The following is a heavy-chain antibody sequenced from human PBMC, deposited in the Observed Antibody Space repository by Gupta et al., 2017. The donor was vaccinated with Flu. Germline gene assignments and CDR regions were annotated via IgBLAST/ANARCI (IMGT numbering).Heavy chain of an antibody. D-gene: IGHD2-2*02. Sequence: QVQLVQSGAEVRKPGASVKVSCRASGYSFTDYYIHWVRQAPGQGLEWMGRINPNSGDTNSVEKLQGRVTMTRDTSSNTAYMELSSLRSDDTAVYYCGRPDCSSSVCYTLAYWGQGTVVTVSS. CDR3: GRPDCSSSVCYTLAY. CDR2: INPNSGDT. J-gene: IGHJ4*02. V-gene: IGHV1-2*06. CDR1: GYSFTDYY.